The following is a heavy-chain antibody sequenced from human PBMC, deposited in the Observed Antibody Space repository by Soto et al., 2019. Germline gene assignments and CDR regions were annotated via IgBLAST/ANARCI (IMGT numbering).Heavy chain of an antibody. V-gene: IGHV1-3*05. CDR3: AREVRLAWRGAFDI. CDR2: IDAGIGNT. CDR1: GYTFTSHT. D-gene: IGHD3-10*01. J-gene: IGHJ3*02. Sequence: QVQLVQSGAEEGKPGASVKVSCMASGYTFTSHTMHWVRQAPGQRLEWMGCIDAGIGNTKYSQHFQGRVTISRDTSASTMFMELSSLRSEDTAVYYCAREVRLAWRGAFDIWGPGTMVTVSS.